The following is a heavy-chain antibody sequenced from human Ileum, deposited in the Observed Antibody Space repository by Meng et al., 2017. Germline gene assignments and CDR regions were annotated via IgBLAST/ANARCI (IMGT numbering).Heavy chain of an antibody. CDR1: GFIFSRYG. V-gene: IGHV3-33*01. J-gene: IGHJ4*02. Sequence: GGSLRLSCAASGFIFSRYGMHWVRQAPGEGLEWVAVIWFDGTNKYYADSVQGRFTISRDTPKNMLYLEMNSLRVEDTAVYYCARGYRSSWYVFDYWGQGIVVTVSS. D-gene: IGHD6-13*01. CDR2: IWFDGTNK. CDR3: ARGYRSSWYVFDY.